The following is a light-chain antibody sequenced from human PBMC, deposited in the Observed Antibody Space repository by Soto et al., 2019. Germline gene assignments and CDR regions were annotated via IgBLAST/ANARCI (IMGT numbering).Light chain of an antibody. CDR1: SSNIGSNT. Sequence: QSVLTQPPSASGTPGQRVTISCSGSSSNIGSNTVNWYQQLPGTAPKLLIYSNNQRPSGVPDRFSGSKSGTSASLAISGLQSEDEADYYCAAWDDSLNDYVFGTGRKVTVL. CDR3: AAWDDSLNDYV. J-gene: IGLJ1*01. CDR2: SNN. V-gene: IGLV1-44*01.